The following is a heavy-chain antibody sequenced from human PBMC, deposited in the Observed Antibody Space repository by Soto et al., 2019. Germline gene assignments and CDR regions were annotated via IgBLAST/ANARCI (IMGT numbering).Heavy chain of an antibody. J-gene: IGHJ6*02. CDR1: GGSLSSYY. CDR3: ARESSNGMDV. Sequence: LTCTVSGGSLSSYYWSWIRQPPGKGLEWIGYIYYSGSTNYNPSLKSRVTISVDTSKNQFSLKLSSVTAADTAVYYCARESSNGMDVWGQGTTVTVSS. D-gene: IGHD1-26*01. V-gene: IGHV4-59*01. CDR2: IYYSGST.